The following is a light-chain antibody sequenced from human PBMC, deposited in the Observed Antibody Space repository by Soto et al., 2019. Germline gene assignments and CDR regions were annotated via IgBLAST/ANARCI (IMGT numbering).Light chain of an antibody. Sequence: AIRMTQSPSSFSASTGDRVTITCRASQGISSYLAWYQQKPGKAPKLLIYAASTLQSGVPSRFSGSGSGTDFTLTISCLQSEDFATYYCQQYYSYPPLTFGGGTNVEIK. CDR1: QGISSY. J-gene: IGKJ4*02. CDR2: AAS. CDR3: QQYYSYPPLT. V-gene: IGKV1-8*01.